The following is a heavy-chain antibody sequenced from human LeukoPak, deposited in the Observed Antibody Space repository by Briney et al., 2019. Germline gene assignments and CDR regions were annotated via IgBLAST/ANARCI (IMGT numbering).Heavy chain of an antibody. CDR3: ARATRGEVGWFDP. D-gene: IGHD3-10*01. J-gene: IGHJ5*02. CDR1: GGSFSGYY. Sequence: MSSETLSLTCAVYGGSFSGYYWSWIRQPPGKGLEWIGEINHSGSTNYNPSLKSRVTISVDTSKNQFSLKLSSVTAADTAVYYCARATRGEVGWFDPWGQGTLVTVSS. CDR2: INHSGST. V-gene: IGHV4-34*01.